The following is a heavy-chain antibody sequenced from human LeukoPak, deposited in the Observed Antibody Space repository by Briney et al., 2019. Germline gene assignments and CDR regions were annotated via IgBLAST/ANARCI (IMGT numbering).Heavy chain of an antibody. CDR1: GYTFTSYG. CDR3: ARDAYDFLTGRYSGSGGDS. V-gene: IGHV1-18*01. D-gene: IGHD3-9*01. CDR2: ISAFNGNT. J-gene: IGHJ4*02. Sequence: ASVKVSCKASGYTFTSYGFSWVRQAPGQGLEWMGWISAFNGNTNYAQNLQGRVTMTTDTSTTTAYMELRSLRSDDTAVYYCARDAYDFLTGRYSGSGGDSWGQGTLVTVSS.